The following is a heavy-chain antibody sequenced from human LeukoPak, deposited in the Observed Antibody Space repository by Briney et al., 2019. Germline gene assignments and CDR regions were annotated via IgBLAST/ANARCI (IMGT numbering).Heavy chain of an antibody. CDR1: GFTFSNYW. CDR3: ARDSAAGTYSYYYMDV. D-gene: IGHD6-13*01. J-gene: IGHJ6*03. V-gene: IGHV3-74*01. Sequence: GGSLRLSCAASGFTFSNYWMHWVRQAPGKGLVWVSRINSDGINTSYADSVKGRFTISRDNAKNTLNLQMNSLRAEDTAVYYCARDSAAGTYSYYYMDVWGKGTTVTVSS. CDR2: INSDGINT.